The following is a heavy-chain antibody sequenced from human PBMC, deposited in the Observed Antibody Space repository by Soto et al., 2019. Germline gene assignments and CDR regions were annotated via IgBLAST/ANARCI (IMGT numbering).Heavy chain of an antibody. CDR2: IGSAGDS. Sequence: GGSLRLSCAASGYTFRSYDMHWVRQVTGKGLEWVSVIGSAGDSNYAPSVKGRFTISRENAKNSLYLQMNSLRAGDTAVYYCARGSKGTYGMDVWGQGTTVTVSS. CDR1: GYTFRSYD. D-gene: IGHD3-10*01. V-gene: IGHV3-13*01. J-gene: IGHJ6*02. CDR3: ARGSKGTYGMDV.